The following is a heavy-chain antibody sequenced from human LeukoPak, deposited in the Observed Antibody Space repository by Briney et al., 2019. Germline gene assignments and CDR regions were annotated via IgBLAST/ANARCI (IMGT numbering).Heavy chain of an antibody. CDR1: GFTFSSYG. V-gene: IGHV3-33*01. J-gene: IGHJ4*02. D-gene: IGHD5-18*01. Sequence: PGWSLRLSCAASGFTFSSYGMHWVRQAPGKGLEWVAVIWYDGSNKYYADSVKGRFTISRDNSKNTLYLQMNSLRAEDTAVYYCARSPRGYSYGYPRDWGQGTLVTVSS. CDR2: IWYDGSNK. CDR3: ARSPRGYSYGYPRD.